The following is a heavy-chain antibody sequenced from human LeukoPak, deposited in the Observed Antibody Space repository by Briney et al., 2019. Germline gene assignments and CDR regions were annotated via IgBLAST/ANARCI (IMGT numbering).Heavy chain of an antibody. CDR2: IYYSGST. CDR3: ARGGYYYDSSGYSPYWY. J-gene: IGHJ4*02. Sequence: SETLSLTCTVSGGSISSYYWSWIRQPPGEGLEWIGYIYYSGSTNYNPSLKSRVTISVDTSKNQFSLKLSSVTAADTAVYYCARGGYYYDSSGYSPYWYWGQGTLVTVSS. V-gene: IGHV4-59*01. D-gene: IGHD3-22*01. CDR1: GGSISSYY.